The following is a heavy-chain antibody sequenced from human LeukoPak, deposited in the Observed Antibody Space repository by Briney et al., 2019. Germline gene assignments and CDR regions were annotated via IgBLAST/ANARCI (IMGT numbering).Heavy chain of an antibody. CDR3: ARRYCSGGSCPFAAFDI. CDR1: GYTFTSYG. Sequence: ASVKVSCKASGYTFTSYGISWVRQAPGQGLEWMGWISAYNGNTNYAQKLQGRVTMTTDTSTNTAYMELRSLRSDDTAMYYCARRYCSGGSCPFAAFDIWGQATMVTVSS. CDR2: ISAYNGNT. D-gene: IGHD2-15*01. V-gene: IGHV1-18*04. J-gene: IGHJ3*02.